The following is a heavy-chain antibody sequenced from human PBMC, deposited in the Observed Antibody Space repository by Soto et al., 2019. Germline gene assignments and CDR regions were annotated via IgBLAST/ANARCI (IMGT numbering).Heavy chain of an antibody. Sequence: PRGSLRLSCAASGFTFSNAWMSWVRQAPGKGLEWVGRIKSKTDGGTTDYAAPVKRRFTISRDDSKNTLYLQMNSLKTEDTAVYYCTTDLIDFWSGSLDYWGQGTLVTVSS. V-gene: IGHV3-15*01. D-gene: IGHD3-3*01. J-gene: IGHJ4*02. CDR2: IKSKTDGGTT. CDR3: TTDLIDFWSGSLDY. CDR1: GFTFSNAW.